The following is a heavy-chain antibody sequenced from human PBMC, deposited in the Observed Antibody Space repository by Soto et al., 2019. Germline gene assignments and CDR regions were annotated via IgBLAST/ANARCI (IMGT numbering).Heavy chain of an antibody. V-gene: IGHV1-46*01. J-gene: IGHJ4*02. CDR1: GYTFTSTW. D-gene: IGHD4-17*01. CDR2: INPYGGAA. Sequence: ASVKVSCTASGYTFTSTWMHWVRQAPGQGLEWMGIINPYGGAATYAEKFQGRVTMTRDTSTATDYMELSSLRSEDTAVYYCTRRYGGTLDYWGQGTLVTVSS. CDR3: TRRYGGTLDY.